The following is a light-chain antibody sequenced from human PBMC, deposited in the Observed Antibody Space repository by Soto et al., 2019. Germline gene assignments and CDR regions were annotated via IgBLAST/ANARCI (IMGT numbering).Light chain of an antibody. CDR2: GAS. CDR1: QSVSSY. J-gene: IGKJ3*01. CDR3: QQYGSSAS. Sequence: EIVLTQSPGTLSLSPGERATLSCRASQSVSSYLAWYQQKPGQAPRLLIYGASSRAAGIPDRFSGGGSGTDFTLTISRLEPEDFAVYYCQQYGSSASFGPGTKVDIK. V-gene: IGKV3-20*01.